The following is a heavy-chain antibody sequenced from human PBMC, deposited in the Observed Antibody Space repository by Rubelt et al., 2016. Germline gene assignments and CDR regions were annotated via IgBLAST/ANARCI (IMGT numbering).Heavy chain of an antibody. CDR1: GFTFSSYA. V-gene: IGHV3-23*03. Sequence: GGGLVQPGGSLRLSCAASGFTFSSYAMSWVRQAPGKGLEWVSVIYSGGSTYYADSVKGRFTISRDNSKNTVYPQMNSLRAEDTAVYYCARYAGDSSSWPPGLDYWGQGTLVTVSS. CDR2: IYSGGST. D-gene: IGHD6-13*01. CDR3: ARYAGDSSSWPPGLDY. J-gene: IGHJ4*02.